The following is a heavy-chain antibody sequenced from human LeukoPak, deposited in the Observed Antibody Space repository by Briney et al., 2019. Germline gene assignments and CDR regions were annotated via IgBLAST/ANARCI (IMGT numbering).Heavy chain of an antibody. CDR3: AREVVAAAGTVDY. D-gene: IGHD6-13*01. CDR1: GGSFSGYY. CDR2: IYYSGST. V-gene: IGHV4-59*01. Sequence: SETLSLTCAVYGGSFSGYYWSWIRQPPGKGLEWIGYIYYSGSTKYNPSLKSRVTISVDTSKNQFSLKLSSVTAADTAVYYCAREVVAAAGTVDYWGQGALVTVSS. J-gene: IGHJ4*02.